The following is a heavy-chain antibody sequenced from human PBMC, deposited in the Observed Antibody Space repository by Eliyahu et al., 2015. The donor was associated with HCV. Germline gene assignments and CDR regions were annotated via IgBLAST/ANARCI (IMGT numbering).Heavy chain of an antibody. CDR2: ITNSGGSI. CDR1: GFXFRSYE. V-gene: IGHV3-48*03. J-gene: IGHJ6*02. D-gene: IGHD3-10*01. Sequence: EVQLVESGGGLVQPGGSLRLSCVASGFXFRSYEMNWVRQAPGKGLEWISYITNSGGSIYYADSVKGRFTISRDNAKNSLYLQMNSLRAEDTAVYYCAREIPYYYGSGSYSPGGMDVWGQGTTVTVSS. CDR3: AREIPYYYGSGSYSPGGMDV.